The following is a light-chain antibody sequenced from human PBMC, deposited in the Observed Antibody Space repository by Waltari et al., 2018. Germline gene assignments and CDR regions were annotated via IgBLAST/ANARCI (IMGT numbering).Light chain of an antibody. CDR2: WAS. J-gene: IGKJ4*01. CDR1: QGILDGSNNRNS. V-gene: IGKV4-1*01. Sequence: DIVMTQSPDSLAVSLGERATINCKSSQGILDGSNNRNSLAWYQQKPGQSPNLFIYWASTWESGVPDRFSGSGSGTDFSLTISSLQAEDVAVYYCQQYYRVPLTFGGGTKIEIK. CDR3: QQYYRVPLT.